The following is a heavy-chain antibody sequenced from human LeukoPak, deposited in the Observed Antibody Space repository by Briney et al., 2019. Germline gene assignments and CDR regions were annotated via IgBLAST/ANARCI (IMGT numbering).Heavy chain of an antibody. V-gene: IGHV1-46*01. CDR1: GYTFTSYY. Sequence: GASVKVSCKASGYTFTSYYMHWVRQAPGQGLEWMGIINPSGGSTSYAQKFQGRVTMTRDMSTSTVYMELSSLRSEDTAVYFCAREAIPFLANLSVNYWHLDLWGRGSLVTVSS. J-gene: IGHJ2*01. D-gene: IGHD3-3*02. CDR2: INPSGGST. CDR3: AREAIPFLANLSVNYWHLDL.